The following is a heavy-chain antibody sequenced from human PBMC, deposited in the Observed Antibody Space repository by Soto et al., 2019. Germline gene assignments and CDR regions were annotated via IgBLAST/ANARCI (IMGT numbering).Heavy chain of an antibody. CDR2: IGTSETNT. D-gene: IGHD2-21*01. CDR3: AREEFNCGGDCFAF. J-gene: IGHJ4*02. Sequence: EVQLVESGGNLVQPGRSLRLSCAASGFTFSSYEFNWVRQAPGKGLKWISYIGTSETNTYYTGSVKGRFTVSRDNAKNSVYMQMNSLRAEDTAIYHCAREEFNCGGDCFAFWGQGALVTVSS. V-gene: IGHV3-48*03. CDR1: GFTFSSYE.